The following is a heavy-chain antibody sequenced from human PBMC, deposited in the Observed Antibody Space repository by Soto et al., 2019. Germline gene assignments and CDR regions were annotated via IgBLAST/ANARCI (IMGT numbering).Heavy chain of an antibody. J-gene: IGHJ3*02. V-gene: IGHV3-15*01. Sequence: GGSLRLSCAASGFTFSNAWMSWVRQAPGKGLEWVGRINSKTDGSTTEYAATVKGRFTISRDNSKNTLYLQMNSLKTEDTAVYYCATNMVGIFSDEDFDIWGQGTMVTVSS. CDR3: ATNMVGIFSDEDFDI. CDR1: GFTFSNAW. CDR2: INSKTDGSTT. D-gene: IGHD3-10*02.